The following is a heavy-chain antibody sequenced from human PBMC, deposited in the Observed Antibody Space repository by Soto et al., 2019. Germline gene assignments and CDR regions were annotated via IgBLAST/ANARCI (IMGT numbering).Heavy chain of an antibody. CDR2: IYWDDDK. V-gene: IGHV2-5*02. CDR3: AHKGDGCRGFKF. D-gene: IGHD6-19*01. CDR1: GFSLSTSGVG. Sequence: QITLKESGPTLVKPTQTLTLTCTFSGFSLSTSGVGVGWIRQPPGKALEWLALIYWDDDKRYRPSLKSRLTIXTXXSRNPAVLTVTHMDPVDTATYYGAHKGDGCRGFKFWGQGTLVTVSS. J-gene: IGHJ4*02.